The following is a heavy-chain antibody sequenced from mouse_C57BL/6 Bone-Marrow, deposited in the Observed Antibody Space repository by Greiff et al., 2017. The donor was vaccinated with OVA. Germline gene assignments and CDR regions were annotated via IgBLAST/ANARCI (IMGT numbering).Heavy chain of an antibody. Sequence: QVQLHQPGAELVKPGASVKLSCKASGYTFTSYWMHWVKQRPGQGLEWIGMIHPNSGSTNYNEKFKSKATLTVDKSSSTAYMQLSSLTSEDSAVYYCARSSGSSYDAMDYWGQGTSVTVSS. CDR3: ARSSGSSYDAMDY. CDR1: GYTFTSYW. J-gene: IGHJ4*01. D-gene: IGHD1-1*01. CDR2: IHPNSGST. V-gene: IGHV1-64*01.